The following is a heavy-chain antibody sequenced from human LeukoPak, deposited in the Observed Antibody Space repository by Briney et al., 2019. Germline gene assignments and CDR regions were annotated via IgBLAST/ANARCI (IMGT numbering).Heavy chain of an antibody. Sequence: ASVKVSCKASGYTFTSYGISWVRQAPGQGLEWMGWISAYNGNTNYAQKLQGRVTMTTDTSTSTAYMELRSLRSDDTAVYYCASRIAVAGWAGIWGQGTMVTVSS. CDR3: ASRIAVAGWAGI. V-gene: IGHV1-18*01. J-gene: IGHJ3*02. D-gene: IGHD6-19*01. CDR1: GYTFTSYG. CDR2: ISAYNGNT.